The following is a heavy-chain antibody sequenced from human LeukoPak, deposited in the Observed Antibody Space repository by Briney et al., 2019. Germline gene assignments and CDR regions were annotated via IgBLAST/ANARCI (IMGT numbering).Heavy chain of an antibody. CDR2: INAGNGNT. J-gene: IGHJ4*02. CDR1: GYTFTSYG. CDR3: ARQYYDILTGYYYFDY. V-gene: IGHV1-18*03. Sequence: ASVKVSCKASGYTFTSYGISWVRQAPGQGLEWMGWINAGNGNTKYSQKFQGRVTITRDTSTTTAYMELSSLRSEDMAVYYCARQYYDILTGYYYFDYWGQGTLVTVSS. D-gene: IGHD3-9*01.